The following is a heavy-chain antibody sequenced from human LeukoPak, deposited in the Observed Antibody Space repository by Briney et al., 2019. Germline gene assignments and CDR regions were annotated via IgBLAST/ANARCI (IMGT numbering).Heavy chain of an antibody. D-gene: IGHD6-13*01. CDR1: GFTFSGYA. CDR2: IWYDGSNK. J-gene: IGHJ3*02. V-gene: IGHV3-33*06. CDR3: AKANSHTSSWYGGAFDI. Sequence: PGGSLRLSCAASGFTFSGYAMHWVRQAPGKGLEWVAVIWYDGSNKYYADSVKGRFTISRDNSKNTLYLQMNSLRAEDTAVYYCAKANSHTSSWYGGAFDIWGQGTMVTVSS.